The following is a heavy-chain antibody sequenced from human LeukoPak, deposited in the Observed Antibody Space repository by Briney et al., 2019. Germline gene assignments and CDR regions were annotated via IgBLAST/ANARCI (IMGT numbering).Heavy chain of an antibody. CDR1: GGSISRYY. V-gene: IGHV4-4*07. CDR2: IYTSGST. D-gene: IGHD3-9*01. J-gene: IGHJ5*02. CDR3: ARDYDILTGFWFDP. Sequence: PSETLSLTCTVSGGSISRYYWSWIRQPAGKGLEWIGRIYTSGSTNYNPSLKSRVTMSVDTSKNQFSLKLSSVTAADTAVYYCARDYDILTGFWFDPWGQGTLVTVSS.